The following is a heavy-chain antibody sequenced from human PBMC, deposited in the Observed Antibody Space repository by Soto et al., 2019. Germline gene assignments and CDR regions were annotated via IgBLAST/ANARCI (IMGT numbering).Heavy chain of an antibody. CDR2: IYYSGST. CDR1: GGSISSYY. Sequence: SETLSLTCTVSGGSISSYYWSWIRQPPGKGLEWIGYIYYSGSTNYNPSLKSRVTISVDTSKNQFSLKLSSVTAADTAVYYCAREADYEQPQFDPWGQGTLVTVSS. V-gene: IGHV4-59*01. J-gene: IGHJ5*02. D-gene: IGHD4-17*01. CDR3: AREADYEQPQFDP.